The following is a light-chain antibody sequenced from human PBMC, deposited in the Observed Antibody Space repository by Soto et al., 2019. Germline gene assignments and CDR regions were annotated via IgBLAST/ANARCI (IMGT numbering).Light chain of an antibody. CDR3: GTWDASLSSVV. J-gene: IGLJ2*01. CDR1: GSNIGNNY. CDR2: DNN. Sequence: QAVVTQPPSVSAASGQKVTISCSGSGSNIGNNYVSWYQQLPGAAPILLIYDNNKRPSGIPDRFSGSKSGTSATLGITGLQTGDEADYFCGTWDASLSSVVFGGGTKLTVL. V-gene: IGLV1-51*01.